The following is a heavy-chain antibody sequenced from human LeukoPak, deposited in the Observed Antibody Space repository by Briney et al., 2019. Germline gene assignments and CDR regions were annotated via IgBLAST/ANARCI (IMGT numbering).Heavy chain of an antibody. CDR3: AKDMSDYTNFPDV. V-gene: IGHV3-23*01. CDR2: ISGGGGST. Sequence: GGSLRLSCAVSGFTFSSYEMNWVRQAPGKGLEWVSTISGGGGSTFYADSVKGRFTIFRVNSKNTLYLQMNSLRAEDTAIYYCAKDMSDYTNFPDVWGQGTTVTVSS. D-gene: IGHD4-11*01. CDR1: GFTFSSYE. J-gene: IGHJ6*02.